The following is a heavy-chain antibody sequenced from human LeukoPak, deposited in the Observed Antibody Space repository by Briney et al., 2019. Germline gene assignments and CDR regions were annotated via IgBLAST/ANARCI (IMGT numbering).Heavy chain of an antibody. J-gene: IGHJ4*02. CDR3: AREPSSWYVDY. CDR2: ISGSSNYI. D-gene: IGHD6-13*01. V-gene: IGHV3-21*01. Sequence: GGSLRLSCAASGFTFSDHSMNWVRQAPGKGLEWVSYISGSSNYINYADSVKGRFTISRDNAKTSVYLQMNNLRAEDTAVYYCAREPSSWYVDYWGQGTLVTVSS. CDR1: GFTFSDHS.